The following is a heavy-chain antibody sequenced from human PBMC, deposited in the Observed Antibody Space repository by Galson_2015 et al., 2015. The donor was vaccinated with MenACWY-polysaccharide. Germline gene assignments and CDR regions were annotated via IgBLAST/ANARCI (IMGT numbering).Heavy chain of an antibody. Sequence: SVKVSCKASGGDFSTHSLSWLRQAPGHGFEFVGRIIPIMDSPNYAQRFQGRLTITADGSTRTAYMELSGLRFEDTAMYYCARADCSGKTCFFASWGQGTLRTVSS. CDR1: GGDFSTHS. CDR2: IIPIMDSP. D-gene: IGHD2-15*01. J-gene: IGHJ5*01. CDR3: ARADCSGKTCFFAS. V-gene: IGHV1-69*08.